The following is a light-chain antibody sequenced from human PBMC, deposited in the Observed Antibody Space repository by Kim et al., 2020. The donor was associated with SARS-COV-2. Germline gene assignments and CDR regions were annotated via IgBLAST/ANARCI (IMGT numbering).Light chain of an antibody. V-gene: IGKV3-20*01. Sequence: LAPGERAALSCRASQSVSSSYLAWYQQKPGQAPRLLTYGASSRATGIPDRFSGSGSVTDLTLTISRLEPEDFAVYYCQQYGSSPLTFGGGTKV. CDR3: QQYGSSPLT. CDR2: GAS. CDR1: QSVSSSY. J-gene: IGKJ4*01.